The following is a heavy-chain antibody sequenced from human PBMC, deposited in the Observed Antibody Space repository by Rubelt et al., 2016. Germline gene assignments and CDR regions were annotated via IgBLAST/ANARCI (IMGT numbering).Heavy chain of an antibody. J-gene: IGHJ6*02. Sequence: QVQLVQSGAEVRKPGASVKVSCKASGYTFTSYGISWVRQAPGQGLEWMGWISAYNANTNYAQKREGRVTMTTDTSTSTAYMELRSLRSDDTAGYYCARDQEENYYYGMDVWGQGTTVTVSS. V-gene: IGHV1-18*01. CDR2: ISAYNANT. CDR3: ARDQEENYYYGMDV. CDR1: GYTFTSYG.